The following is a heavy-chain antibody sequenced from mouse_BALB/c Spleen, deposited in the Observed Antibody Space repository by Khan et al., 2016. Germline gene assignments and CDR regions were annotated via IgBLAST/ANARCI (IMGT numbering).Heavy chain of an antibody. Sequence: VQLQQSGAELVRPGASVKLSCTASGFNIKDTFIHWVKQRPEQGLEWIGRIDPANDNTQYDPKFQGMATITADTFSNTAYLQFSSLTSEDTDVYYCAKSLNAMDYWGQGASVTVSS. J-gene: IGHJ4*01. V-gene: IGHV14-3*02. CDR1: GFNIKDTF. CDR3: AKSLNAMDY. CDR2: IDPANDNT.